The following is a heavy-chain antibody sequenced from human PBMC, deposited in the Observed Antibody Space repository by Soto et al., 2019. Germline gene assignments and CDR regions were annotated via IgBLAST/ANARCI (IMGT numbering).Heavy chain of an antibody. J-gene: IGHJ5*02. D-gene: IGHD3-3*01. CDR2: IYPDDSDT. CDR3: ARLEWLSLAAWFDP. CDR1: GYSFTNYW. V-gene: IGHV5-51*01. Sequence: GESLKISCQGSGYSFTNYWIGWVRQMPGKGLEWMGMIYPDDSDTKYSPSFQGQVTSSADKSINTAYLQWSSLKASDTAIYYCARLEWLSLAAWFDPWGQGTLVTVSS.